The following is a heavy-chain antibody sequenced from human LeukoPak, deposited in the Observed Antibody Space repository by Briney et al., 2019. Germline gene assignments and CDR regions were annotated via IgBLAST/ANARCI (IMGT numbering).Heavy chain of an antibody. J-gene: IGHJ4*02. CDR1: GYTFSSYS. D-gene: IGHD3-22*01. CDR3: VRLRRNSDTSGFYYYYDY. V-gene: IGHV3-21*01. CDR2: ISVRSNYI. Sequence: GGSLRLSCAASGYTFSSYSINWVRQAPGKGLEWVSSISVRSNYIYYADSVRGRFSISRDDARDSLYLQMNGLRAEDTAVYYCVRLRRNSDTSGFYYYYDYWGQGTLVTVSS.